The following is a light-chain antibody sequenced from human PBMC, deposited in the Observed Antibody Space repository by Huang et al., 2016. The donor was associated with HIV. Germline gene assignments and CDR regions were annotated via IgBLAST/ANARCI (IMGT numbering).Light chain of an antibody. V-gene: IGKV3-15*01. Sequence: EIVMTQSPATLSVSPGERATLSCWASQSFSNNLAWYQQKPGQAPRLLIYVASTRATGIPARFSGSGSGTEFTLTISSLQSEDFAVYYCQQYNNWPGTFGQGTKVEIK. CDR2: VAS. CDR1: QSFSNN. J-gene: IGKJ1*01. CDR3: QQYNNWPGT.